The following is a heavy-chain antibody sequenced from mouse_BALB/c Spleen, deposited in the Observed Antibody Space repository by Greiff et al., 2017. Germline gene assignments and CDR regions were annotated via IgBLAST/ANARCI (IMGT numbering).Heavy chain of an antibody. CDR1: GFNIKDYY. D-gene: IGHD2-12*01. CDR3: KCYRYEDYAMDY. CDR2: IDPENGDT. Sequence: EVQLQQSGAELVRSGASVKLSCTASGFNIKDYYMHWVKQRPEQGLEWIGWIDPENGDTEYASKFQGKATMTADTSSNTAYLQHSSLTSEDTAVYYGKCYRYEDYAMDYWGQGTSVTVSS. V-gene: IGHV14-4*02. J-gene: IGHJ4*01.